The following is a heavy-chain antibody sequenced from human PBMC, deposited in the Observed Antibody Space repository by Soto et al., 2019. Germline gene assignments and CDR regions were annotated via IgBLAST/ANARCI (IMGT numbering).Heavy chain of an antibody. CDR1: GFSLSPYW. D-gene: IGHD3-16*01. J-gene: IGHJ4*02. CDR2: LSSDGFGA. CDR3: ARDLGGPDY. Sequence: PWWSLRLSCAASGFSLSPYWMHWFRQVPGRGLEWVARLSSDGFGAAYADSVKGRFFISRDIARNTLSLQMYSLRADDTAVYYCARDLGGPDYWGRGTSVTVSS. V-gene: IGHV3-74*03.